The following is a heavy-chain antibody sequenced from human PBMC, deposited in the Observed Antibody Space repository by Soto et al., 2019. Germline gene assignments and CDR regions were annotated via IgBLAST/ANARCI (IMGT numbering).Heavy chain of an antibody. CDR2: ISSSSSYI. CDR1: GLTFSSYS. V-gene: IGHV3-21*01. J-gene: IGHJ4*02. CDR3: ARPHYYEYRNDY. Sequence: PGGSLRLSCAASGLTFSSYSMNWVRQAPGKGLEWVSSISSSSSYIYYADSVKGRFTISRDNAKNSLYLQMNSLRAEDTAVYYCARPHYYEYRNDYWGKGTLVTVSS. D-gene: IGHD3-22*01.